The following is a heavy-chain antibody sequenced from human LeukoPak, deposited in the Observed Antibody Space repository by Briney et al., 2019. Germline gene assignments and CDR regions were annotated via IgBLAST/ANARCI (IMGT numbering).Heavy chain of an antibody. CDR3: ARDLATADYFDY. CDR1: GFALSSYW. J-gene: IGHJ4*02. V-gene: IGHV3-74*01. Sequence: PGGSLRLSCAAPGFALSSYWMHWVRQAPGKGLVWVSRINSDGSRTTYADSVKGRFTISRDNAKNTLYLQMNSLRAEDTAVYYCARDLATADYFDYWGQGTLVTVSS. D-gene: IGHD1-26*01. CDR2: INSDGSRT.